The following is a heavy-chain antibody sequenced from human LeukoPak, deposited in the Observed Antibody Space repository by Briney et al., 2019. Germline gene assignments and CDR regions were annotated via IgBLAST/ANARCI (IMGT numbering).Heavy chain of an antibody. V-gene: IGHV4-59*01. CDR3: ASDGYSYGFGY. Sequence: SETLSLTCTVSGGSISSYYWSWIRQPPGKGLEWIGYIYYSGSTNYNPSLKSRVTISVDTSKNQFSLKLSSVTAADTAVYYCASDGYSYGFGYWGQGTLVTVSS. D-gene: IGHD5-18*01. J-gene: IGHJ4*02. CDR1: GGSISSYY. CDR2: IYYSGST.